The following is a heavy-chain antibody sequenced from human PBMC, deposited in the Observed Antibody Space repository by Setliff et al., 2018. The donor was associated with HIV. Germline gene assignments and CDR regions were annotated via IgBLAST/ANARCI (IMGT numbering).Heavy chain of an antibody. J-gene: IGHJ4*02. Sequence: SETLSLTCAVYGGSISGYYWSWIRQPPGKGLEWIGEINPVGRNDNYDPSLNNRAAIVLDTSKNQFSLWLTSVTAADTAVYYCARVGLRFKYTFDYWGQGMLVTVSS. CDR1: GGSISGYY. D-gene: IGHD5-12*01. V-gene: IGHV4-34*04. CDR3: ARVGLRFKYTFDY. CDR2: INPVGRND.